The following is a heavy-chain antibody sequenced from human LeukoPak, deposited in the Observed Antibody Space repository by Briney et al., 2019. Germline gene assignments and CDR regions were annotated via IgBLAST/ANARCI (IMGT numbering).Heavy chain of an antibody. CDR2: INPNSGGT. CDR3: ARDLLYCSSTSFFSWISKYMDV. Sequence: ASVTVSCTASGYTFTGYYMHWVRQAPGQGLEWMGWINPNSGGTNYAQKFQGRVTMTRDTSISTAYMELSRLRSDDTAVYYCARDLLYCSSTSFFSWISKYMDVCGKGSTVTVSS. V-gene: IGHV1-2*02. D-gene: IGHD2-2*01. J-gene: IGHJ6*03. CDR1: GYTFTGYY.